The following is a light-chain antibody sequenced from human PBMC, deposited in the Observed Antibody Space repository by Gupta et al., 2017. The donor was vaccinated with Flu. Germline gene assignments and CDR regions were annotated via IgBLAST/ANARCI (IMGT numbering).Light chain of an antibody. CDR3: QALDSSTGVV. J-gene: IGLJ2*01. CDR2: EDN. Sequence: PGQTDSITCSGDKLGEKYVSWYQQKPGQSPGRGIEEDNKRPSGIPERVSGSNSGNTATLTISGTQAMDEADDDCQALDSSTGVVFGGGTQLTVL. V-gene: IGLV3-1*01. CDR1: KLGEKY.